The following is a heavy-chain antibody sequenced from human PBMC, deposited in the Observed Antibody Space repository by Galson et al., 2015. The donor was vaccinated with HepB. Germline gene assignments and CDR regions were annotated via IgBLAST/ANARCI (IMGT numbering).Heavy chain of an antibody. CDR1: GYTFTSYG. CDR3: ARDREDIVVVVAATGQAYNWFDP. D-gene: IGHD2-15*01. V-gene: IGHV1-18*01. J-gene: IGHJ5*02. CDR2: ISAYNGNT. Sequence: SVKVSCKASGYTFTSYGISWVRQAPGQRLEWMGWISAYNGNTNYAQKLQGRVTMTTDTSTSTAYMELRSLRSDDTAVYYCARDREDIVVVVAATGQAYNWFDPWGQGTLVTVSS.